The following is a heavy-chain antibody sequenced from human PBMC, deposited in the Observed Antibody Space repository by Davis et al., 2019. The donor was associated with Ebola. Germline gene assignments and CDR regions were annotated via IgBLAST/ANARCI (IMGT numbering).Heavy chain of an antibody. V-gene: IGHV3-48*03. CDR3: ARGGRSAWYEYYFDY. CDR2: ISSSGRTI. CDR1: GFTFSSYA. Sequence: GESLKISCAASGFTFSSYAMSWVRQAPGKGLEWVSYISSSGRTIYYADAVKGRFTISTDNAKNSLFLQMNSLRAEDTAVYYCARGGRSAWYEYYFDYWGQGTLVTVSS. J-gene: IGHJ4*02. D-gene: IGHD6-19*01.